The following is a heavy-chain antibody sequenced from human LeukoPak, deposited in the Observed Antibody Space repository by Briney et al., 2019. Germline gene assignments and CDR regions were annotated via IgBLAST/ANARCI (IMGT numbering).Heavy chain of an antibody. CDR1: GGSLSGYY. Sequence: SETLSLTCAVYGGSLSGYYWSWIRQPPGKGLEWIGEINHSGSTNYNPSLKSRVTISVDTSKNQFSLKLSSVTAADTAVYYCARDISMVSPRYYYYYMDVWGKGTTVTISS. CDR2: INHSGST. CDR3: ARDISMVSPRYYYYYMDV. J-gene: IGHJ6*03. V-gene: IGHV4-34*01. D-gene: IGHD3-10*01.